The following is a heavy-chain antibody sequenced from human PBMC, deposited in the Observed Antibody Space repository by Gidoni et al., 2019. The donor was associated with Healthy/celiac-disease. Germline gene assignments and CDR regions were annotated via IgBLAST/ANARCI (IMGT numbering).Heavy chain of an antibody. D-gene: IGHD5-18*01. CDR2: ISYDGSNK. Sequence: QVQLVESGGGVVQPGRSLRLSCAASGFTFSSYGMHWVRQAQGKGLEWVAVISYDGSNKYYADSVKGRFTISRDNSKNTLYLQMNSLRAEDTAVYYCAKDMARVDTTSPFDYWGQGTLVTVSS. CDR3: AKDMARVDTTSPFDY. CDR1: GFTFSSYG. V-gene: IGHV3-30*18. J-gene: IGHJ4*02.